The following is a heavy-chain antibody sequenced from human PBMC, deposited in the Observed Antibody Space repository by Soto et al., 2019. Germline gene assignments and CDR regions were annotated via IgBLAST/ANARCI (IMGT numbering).Heavy chain of an antibody. CDR2: VSNSAANT. CDR3: AKVGVYHYWYIDV. J-gene: IGHJ2*01. CDR1: GFTFSTYA. V-gene: IGHV3-23*01. D-gene: IGHD2-2*01. Sequence: EVQLLESGGGLIQPGGSLRLSCAASGFTFSTYAMSWVRQAPGKGLEWVAAVSNSAANTYFADSVRGRFTISRDNSKNTLYLQMNGLRAEDTAIYYCAKVGVYHYWYIDVWGRGTLVTVSS.